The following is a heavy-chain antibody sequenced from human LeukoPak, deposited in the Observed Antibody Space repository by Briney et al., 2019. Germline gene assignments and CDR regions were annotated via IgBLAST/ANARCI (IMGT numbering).Heavy chain of an antibody. CDR1: GFTFSSYA. D-gene: IGHD6-13*01. J-gene: IGHJ4*02. CDR3: AKAHSSSWYGGFFDY. V-gene: IGHV3-23*01. Sequence: GGSLRLSCAASGFTFSSYAMSWVRQAPGKGLEWVSAISGSGGSTYYADSVKGRFTISRDNSKNTLYRQMNSLRAEDTAVYYCAKAHSSSWYGGFFDYWGQGTLVTVSS. CDR2: ISGSGGST.